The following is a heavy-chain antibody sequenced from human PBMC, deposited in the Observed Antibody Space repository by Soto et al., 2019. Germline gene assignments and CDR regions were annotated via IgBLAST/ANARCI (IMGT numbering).Heavy chain of an antibody. Sequence: TSETLSLTCAVYGGSFSGYYWTWIRQPPGTGLEWIGDINHSGSTNYNPSLKSRVTISVDTSKNQFSLKLSSVTAADTAVYYCARAYSSIPPLGFDPWGQGTLVTVSS. D-gene: IGHD6-13*01. J-gene: IGHJ5*02. V-gene: IGHV4-34*01. CDR2: INHSGST. CDR1: GGSFSGYY. CDR3: ARAYSSIPPLGFDP.